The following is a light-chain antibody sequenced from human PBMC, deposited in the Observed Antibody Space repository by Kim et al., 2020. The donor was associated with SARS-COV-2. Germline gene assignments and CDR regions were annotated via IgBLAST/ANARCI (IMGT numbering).Light chain of an antibody. CDR2: GAS. V-gene: IGKV3-20*01. CDR1: QSVSYTY. CDR3: QQYGSSPPWT. J-gene: IGKJ1*01. Sequence: PGGRATPSCRARQSVSYTYLAWYQQKPGQAPRLLIYGASTRATGVPDRFSGSGSGTDFTLTISRLEPEDFAVYYCQQYGSSPPWTFGQGTKVEIK.